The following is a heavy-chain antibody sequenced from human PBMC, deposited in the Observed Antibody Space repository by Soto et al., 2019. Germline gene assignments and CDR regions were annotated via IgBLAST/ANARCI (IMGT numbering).Heavy chain of an antibody. D-gene: IGHD3-3*01. V-gene: IGHV3-30-3*01. CDR3: AREIERLLGY. J-gene: IGHJ4*02. CDR2: ISYDGSNK. Sequence: PGGSLRLSCAASGFTFSSYAMHWVRQAPGKGLEWVAVISYDGSNKYYVDSVKGRFSISRDNSKNTLYLQMNSLRAEGTAVYYCAREIERLLGYWGQGTLVTVSS. CDR1: GFTFSSYA.